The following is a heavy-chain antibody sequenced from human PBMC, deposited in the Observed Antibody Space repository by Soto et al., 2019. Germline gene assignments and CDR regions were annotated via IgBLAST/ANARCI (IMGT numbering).Heavy chain of an antibody. V-gene: IGHV3-30*18. D-gene: IGHD1-26*01. Sequence: AGGVLXLSWAAPWFTFSSYLMDWGRQGPGKGVGGVAVISYDGSNKYYADSVKGRFTISRDNSKNTLYLQMNSLRAEDTAVYYCAKDRPVSGSYCAYYYYYGMDVWGQGTTVTVSS. CDR3: AKDRPVSGSYCAYYYYYGMDV. CDR2: ISYDGSNK. CDR1: WFTFSSYL. J-gene: IGHJ6*02.